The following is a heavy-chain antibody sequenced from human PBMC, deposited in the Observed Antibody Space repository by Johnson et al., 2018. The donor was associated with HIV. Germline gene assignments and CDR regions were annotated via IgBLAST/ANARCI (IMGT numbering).Heavy chain of an antibody. CDR3: AKDREYYDTGAFDI. D-gene: IGHD3-22*01. CDR1: GFTFDDYA. V-gene: IGHV3-9*01. CDR2: ISWNSGSI. Sequence: VQLVESGGGLVQPGRSLRLSCAASGFTFDDYAMHWVRQAPWKGLEWVSGISWNSGSIGYADSVKGRFTISRDNAKNSLYLQMNSLRAEDTALYYCAKDREYYDTGAFDIWGQGTMVTVSS. J-gene: IGHJ3*02.